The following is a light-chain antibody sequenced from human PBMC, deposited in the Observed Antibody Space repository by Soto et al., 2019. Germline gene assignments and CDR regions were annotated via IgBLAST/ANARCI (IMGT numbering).Light chain of an antibody. CDR1: SSDVGGYKY. Sequence: QSALTQPASVSGSPGQSITISCTGTSSDVGGYKYVSWFQQHPGKAPKLMIYEVSNRPSGVSDRFSGSKSGSTASLTISGLQTEDEADYYCNSYTSSSTYVFGTGTRSPS. V-gene: IGLV2-14*01. CDR3: NSYTSSSTYV. CDR2: EVS. J-gene: IGLJ1*01.